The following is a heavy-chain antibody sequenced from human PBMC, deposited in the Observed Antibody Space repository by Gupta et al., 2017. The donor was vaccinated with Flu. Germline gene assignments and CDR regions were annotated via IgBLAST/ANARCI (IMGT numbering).Heavy chain of an antibody. V-gene: IGHV3-74*01. D-gene: IGHD3-10*01. CDR3: ARGSSGGYRVDW. CDR1: GFSFSSHW. CDR2: INPDGSST. J-gene: IGHJ4*02. Sequence: EVQLVESGGGLVQPGGSLRLSCAASGFSFSSHWMHWVRQAPGKGLEWVSRINPDGSSTSYAGSVKGRFTISRDNAKNTLSVQMNSLRAEDTAVYYCARGSSGGYRVDWWGQGTLVTVSS.